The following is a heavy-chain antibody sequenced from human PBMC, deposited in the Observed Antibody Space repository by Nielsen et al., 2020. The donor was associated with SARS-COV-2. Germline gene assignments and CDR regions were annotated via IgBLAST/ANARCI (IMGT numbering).Heavy chain of an antibody. Sequence: GESLKISCAASGFTFSSYGMHWVRQAPGKGLEWVAVISYDGSNKYYADSVKGRFTISRDNSKNTLYLQMNSLRAEDTAVYYCARAKGGYSGSYYGPFDYWGQGTLVTVSS. CDR3: ARAKGGYSGSYYGPFDY. CDR1: GFTFSSYG. CDR2: ISYDGSNK. D-gene: IGHD1-26*01. V-gene: IGHV3-30*03. J-gene: IGHJ4*02.